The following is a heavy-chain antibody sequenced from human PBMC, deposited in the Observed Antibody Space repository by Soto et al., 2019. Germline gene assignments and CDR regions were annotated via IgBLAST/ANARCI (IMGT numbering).Heavy chain of an antibody. Sequence: QVQLVQSGAEVKKPGASVKVSCKASGYSFTSHGISWVRQAPGQGLEWMGWISGNSGDTNYAQKLQSRVSVTTDTSTSTAYMELRSLRSEDTAVYYCARMVRGSNIDYYHYMDVWGKGTTVTVSS. CDR1: GYSFTSHG. CDR2: ISGNSGDT. J-gene: IGHJ6*03. D-gene: IGHD3-10*01. CDR3: ARMVRGSNIDYYHYMDV. V-gene: IGHV1-18*01.